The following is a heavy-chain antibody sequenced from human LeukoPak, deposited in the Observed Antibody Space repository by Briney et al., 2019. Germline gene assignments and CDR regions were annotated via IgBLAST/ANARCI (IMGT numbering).Heavy chain of an antibody. V-gene: IGHV3-7*01. D-gene: IGHD2-15*01. CDR1: GFTFSNYW. CDR2: IKTDGYDK. CDR3: ASSPSAGGPLGYFDY. J-gene: IGHJ4*02. Sequence: GGSLRLSCAASGFTFSNYWMGWVRQAPGKGLEWVANIKTDGYDKYYADSVKGRFTISRDNAKNSLYLQMDSLRAEDTAVYYCASSPSAGGPLGYFDYWGQGTLVTVSS.